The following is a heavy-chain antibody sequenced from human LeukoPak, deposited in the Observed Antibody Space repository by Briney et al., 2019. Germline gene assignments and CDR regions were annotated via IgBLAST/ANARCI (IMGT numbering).Heavy chain of an antibody. D-gene: IGHD1-26*01. J-gene: IGHJ5*02. CDR1: GGSISSGGYS. CDR2: IYHSGST. CDR3: ARSSGSYGA. Sequence: PSQTLSLTCAVSGGSISSGGYSWSWIRQPPGKGLEWIGYIYHSGSTYYNPSLKSRVTISVDRSKNQFSLKLSSVTAADTAVYYCARSSGSYGAWGQGTLVTVSS. V-gene: IGHV4-30-2*01.